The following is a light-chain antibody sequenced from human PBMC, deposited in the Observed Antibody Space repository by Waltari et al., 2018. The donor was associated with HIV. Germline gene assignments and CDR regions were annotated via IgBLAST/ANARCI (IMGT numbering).Light chain of an antibody. CDR1: SSNIGNNY. Sequence: QSVLTQPPSVSAAPGQKVTISCSGSSSNIGNNYVSWYQQPPGTAPKLLIYDKNKRPSGIPDRFSGSKSGTSATLGITGLQTGDEADYYCGTWDSSLSAYVVFGGGTKLTVL. V-gene: IGLV1-51*01. CDR2: DKN. CDR3: GTWDSSLSAYVV. J-gene: IGLJ2*01.